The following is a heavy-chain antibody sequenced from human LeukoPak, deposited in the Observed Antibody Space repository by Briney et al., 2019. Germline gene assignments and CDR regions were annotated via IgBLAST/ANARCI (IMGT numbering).Heavy chain of an antibody. CDR2: ISSSSSYI. CDR3: AKDGAMAAAGYYFDY. Sequence: PGGSLRLSCAASGFTFSSYSMNWVRQAPGKGLEWVSSISSSSSYIYYADSVKGRFTISRDNAKNSLYLQMNSLRTEDTAVYYCAKDGAMAAAGYYFDYWGQGTPVTVSS. J-gene: IGHJ4*02. CDR1: GFTFSSYS. V-gene: IGHV3-21*01. D-gene: IGHD6-13*01.